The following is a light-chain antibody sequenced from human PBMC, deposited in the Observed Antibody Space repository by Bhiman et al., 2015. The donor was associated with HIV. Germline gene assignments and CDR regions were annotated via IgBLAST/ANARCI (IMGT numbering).Light chain of an antibody. V-gene: IGLV1-44*01. CDR3: ASWDDSLNGPL. CDR2: GNV. Sequence: QSVLTQPPSASGTPGQRVTISCSGSSSNIGSNTINWYQQLPGTAPKLLIYGNVLRPSRVPDRFSGSKSGTSASLAISGLQAEDEATYFCASWDDSLNGPLFGGGTKLTVL. J-gene: IGLJ3*02. CDR1: SSNIGSNT.